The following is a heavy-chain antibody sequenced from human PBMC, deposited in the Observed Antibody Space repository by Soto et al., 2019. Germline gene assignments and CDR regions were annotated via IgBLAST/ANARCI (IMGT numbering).Heavy chain of an antibody. V-gene: IGHV3-30*18. CDR3: AKGISKAMVTTGMDV. CDR1: GFTFSSYG. CDR2: VSYDGNNK. J-gene: IGHJ6*02. Sequence: GGSLRLSCAASGFTFSSYGIHWVRQAPGKGLDWVAIVSYDGNNKYYADSVKGRFTISRDNSKNTVYLQMNSLRVEDTAVYYCAKGISKAMVTTGMDVWGQGTTVTVSS. D-gene: IGHD5-18*01.